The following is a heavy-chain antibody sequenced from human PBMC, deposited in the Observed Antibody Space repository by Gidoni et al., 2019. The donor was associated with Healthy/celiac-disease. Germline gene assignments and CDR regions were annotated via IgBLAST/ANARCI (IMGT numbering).Heavy chain of an antibody. D-gene: IGHD3-10*01. CDR2: IYYSGST. J-gene: IGHJ3*02. CDR1: GRSISSSSYY. Sequence: QLQLQESGPGLVQPSETLSLTCTVSGRSISSSSYYWGWIRQPPGKGLEWIGSIYYSGSTYYNPSLKSRVTISVDTSKNQFSLKLSSVTAADTAVYYCARLRVLLWFRDPTLGAFDIWGQGTMVTVSS. V-gene: IGHV4-39*01. CDR3: ARLRVLLWFRDPTLGAFDI.